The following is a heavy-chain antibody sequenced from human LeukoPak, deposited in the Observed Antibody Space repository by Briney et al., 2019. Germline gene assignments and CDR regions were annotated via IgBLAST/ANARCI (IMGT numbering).Heavy chain of an antibody. CDR3: AKDSYYDSSGYLDY. CDR1: GFTFRDYY. D-gene: IGHD3-22*01. V-gene: IGHV3-11*01. J-gene: IGHJ4*02. CDR2: ISSSDNTK. Sequence: MSGGSLRLSCAVSGFTFRDYYMTWIRQAPGKGLEWVSYISSSDNTKYYADSVKGRFTISRDNAKNSLYLQMNSLRAEDTALYYCAKDSYYDSSGYLDYWGQGTLVTVSS.